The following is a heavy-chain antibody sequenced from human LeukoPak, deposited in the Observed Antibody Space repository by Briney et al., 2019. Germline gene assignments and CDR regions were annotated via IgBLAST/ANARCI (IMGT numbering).Heavy chain of an antibody. CDR1: GDSLSSNSAA. V-gene: IGHV6-1*01. J-gene: IGHJ4*02. CDR3: ASSSSSSWEIDY. Sequence: SQTLSLTCALSGDSLSSNSAAWNWLRQSPSRGLEWLGRTYYRSKWYNDYAVSVKSRITINPDTSKNQFSLQLNSVTPEDTAVYYCASSSSSSWEIDYWGQGTLVTVSS. D-gene: IGHD6-13*01. CDR2: TYYRSKWYN.